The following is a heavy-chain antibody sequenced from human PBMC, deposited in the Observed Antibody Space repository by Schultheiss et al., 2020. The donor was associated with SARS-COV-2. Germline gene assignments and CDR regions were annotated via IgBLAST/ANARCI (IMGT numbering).Heavy chain of an antibody. CDR3: AKHPYCGGDCYSDWFDP. CDR1: GFTFSNYW. D-gene: IGHD2-21*02. V-gene: IGHV3-66*04. J-gene: IGHJ5*02. Sequence: GGSLRLSCAASGFTFSNYWMHWVRQGPGKGLEWVSVIYSGGSTYYADSVKGRFTISRDNSKNTLYLQMNSLRAEDTAVYYCAKHPYCGGDCYSDWFDPWGQGTLVTVSS. CDR2: IYSGGST.